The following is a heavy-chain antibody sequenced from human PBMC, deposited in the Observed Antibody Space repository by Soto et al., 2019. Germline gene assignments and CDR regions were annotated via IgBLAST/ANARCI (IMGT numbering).Heavy chain of an antibody. D-gene: IGHD1-26*01. CDR2: INFGGGDT. Sequence: PGGSLRLSCAASGFTFSNYAMSWVRQAPGKGLEWVATINFGGGDTYYADSVRGRLTISRDNSENTLDLQMNSLRAEDTALHYCAKYRMVGIRGYLDCWGQGTLVTVSS. J-gene: IGHJ4*02. V-gene: IGHV3-23*01. CDR3: AKYRMVGIRGYLDC. CDR1: GFTFSNYA.